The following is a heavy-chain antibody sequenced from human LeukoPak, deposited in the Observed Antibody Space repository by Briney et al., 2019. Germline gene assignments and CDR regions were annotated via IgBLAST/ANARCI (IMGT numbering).Heavy chain of an antibody. CDR1: GFTVSSKY. D-gene: IGHD6-13*01. CDR3: VQKPDSSSFYGGFDY. CDR2: IYSGGST. Sequence: GGSLRPSCAASGFTVSSKYMSWVRQAPGKGLEWVSVIYSGGSTYYADSVKGRFTISRDNSKNTLYLQMNSLRAEDTAVYYCVQKPDSSSFYGGFDYWGQGTLVTVSS. J-gene: IGHJ4*02. V-gene: IGHV3-53*05.